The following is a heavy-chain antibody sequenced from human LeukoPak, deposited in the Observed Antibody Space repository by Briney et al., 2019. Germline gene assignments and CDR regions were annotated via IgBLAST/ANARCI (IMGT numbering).Heavy chain of an antibody. CDR2: IRSKANSYAT. CDR3: TRLYYDSSGPPAY. Sequence: GGSLRLSCAASGFTFSGSAMHWVRQASGKGLEWVGRIRSKANSYATAYAASVKGRFTISRDDSKNTAYLQMNSLKTEDTAVYYCTRLYYDSSGPPAYWGQGTLVTASS. V-gene: IGHV3-73*01. J-gene: IGHJ4*02. D-gene: IGHD3-22*01. CDR1: GFTFSGSA.